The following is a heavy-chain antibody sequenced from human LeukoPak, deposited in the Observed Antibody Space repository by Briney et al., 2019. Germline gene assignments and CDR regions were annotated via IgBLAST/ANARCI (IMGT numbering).Heavy chain of an antibody. J-gene: IGHJ4*02. V-gene: IGHV3-30*14. CDR3: AREESRGGAFDY. CDR2: ISYDGSNK. D-gene: IGHD3-16*01. Sequence: GGSLRLSCAASGFTFSSYAMHWVRQAPGKGLEWVAVISYDGSNKYYADSVKGRFTISRDSSKNTLYLQMNSLRAEDTAVYYCAREESRGGAFDYWGQGTLVTVSS. CDR1: GFTFSSYA.